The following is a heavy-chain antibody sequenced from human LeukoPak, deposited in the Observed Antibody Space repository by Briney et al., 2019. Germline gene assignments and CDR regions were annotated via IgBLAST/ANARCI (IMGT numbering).Heavy chain of an antibody. V-gene: IGHV3-21*01. Sequence: KAGGSLRLSCAASGFTFSSYSMNWVRQAPGKGLEWVSSISSSSSYIYYADSVKGRFTISRDNAKNSLYLQMNSLRAEDTAVYYCARERHHNDYLSGFYYGMDVWGQGTTVTVSS. J-gene: IGHJ6*02. CDR3: ARERHHNDYLSGFYYGMDV. D-gene: IGHD2/OR15-2a*01. CDR2: ISSSSSYI. CDR1: GFTFSSYS.